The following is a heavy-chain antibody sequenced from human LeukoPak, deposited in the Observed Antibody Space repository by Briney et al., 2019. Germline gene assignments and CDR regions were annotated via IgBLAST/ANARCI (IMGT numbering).Heavy chain of an antibody. Sequence: SETLSLTCTVSGGSISSYYWSWIRQPPGEGLEWIGYIYYSGSTNYNPSLKSRVTISVDTSKNQFSLKLSSVTAADTAVYYCARRHKVGAGDALDIWGQGTMVTVSS. CDR2: IYYSGST. CDR1: GGSISSYY. CDR3: ARRHKVGAGDALDI. V-gene: IGHV4-59*08. D-gene: IGHD3-10*01. J-gene: IGHJ3*02.